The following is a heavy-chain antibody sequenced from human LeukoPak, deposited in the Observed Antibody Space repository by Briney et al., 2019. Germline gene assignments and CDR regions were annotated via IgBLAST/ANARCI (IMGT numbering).Heavy chain of an antibody. V-gene: IGHV4-34*01. CDR2: INHSGST. CDR1: GGSFSGYY. J-gene: IGHJ6*03. CDR3: ARGGGYYYYYMDV. Sequence: WETLSLTCAVYGGSFSGYYWSWIRQPTGKGLEWIGEINHSGSTNYNPSLKSRVTISVDTSKNQFSLKLSSVTAADTAVYYCARGGGYYYYYMDVWGKGTTVTVSS.